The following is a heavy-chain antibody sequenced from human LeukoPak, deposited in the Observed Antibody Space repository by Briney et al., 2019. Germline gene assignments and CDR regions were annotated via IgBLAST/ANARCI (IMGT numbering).Heavy chain of an antibody. CDR2: IWYDGSDK. J-gene: IGHJ4*02. Sequence: GRSLRLSCAASGFTFSTYGMHWVRQDPGKGLEWVAVIWYDGSDKYYADSVKGRFTISRDNSKNTLYLQMNSLRAEDTAVYYCARDRNVDYFDYWGQGTLVTVAS. D-gene: IGHD1-1*01. CDR3: ARDRNVDYFDY. V-gene: IGHV3-33*01. CDR1: GFTFSTYG.